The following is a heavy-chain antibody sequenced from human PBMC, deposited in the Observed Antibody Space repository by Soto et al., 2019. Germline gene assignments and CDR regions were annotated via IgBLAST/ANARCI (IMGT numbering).Heavy chain of an antibody. CDR2: ISAYNGNT. CDR1: GYTFTSYG. D-gene: IGHD1-20*01. V-gene: IGHV1-18*01. Sequence: ASVKVSCKASGYTFTSYGISWVRQAPGQGLEWMGWISAYNGNTNYAQKLQGRVTMTTDTSTSTAYMELRSLRSDDTAVYYCARDRGNWDDGGAFFDYWGQGTLVTVSS. J-gene: IGHJ4*02. CDR3: ARDRGNWDDGGAFFDY.